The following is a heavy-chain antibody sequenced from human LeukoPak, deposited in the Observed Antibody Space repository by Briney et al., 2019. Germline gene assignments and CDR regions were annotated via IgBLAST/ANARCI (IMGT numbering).Heavy chain of an antibody. Sequence: HPGGSLRLSCAASGFVFSNFVMHWVRQAPGKGLVWVSRIPTDDNPTNYADFVQGRFTISRDNAKNTLYLQMNNLRAEDTAVYYCARDHYFKIDYWGQGTLVTVSS. V-gene: IGHV3-74*01. D-gene: IGHD2/OR15-2a*01. CDR3: ARDHYFKIDY. J-gene: IGHJ4*02. CDR1: GFVFSNFV. CDR2: IPTDDNPT.